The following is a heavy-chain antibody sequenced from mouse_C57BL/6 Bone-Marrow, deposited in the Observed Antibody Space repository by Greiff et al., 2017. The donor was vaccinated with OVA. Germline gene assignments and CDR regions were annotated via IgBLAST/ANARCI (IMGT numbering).Heavy chain of an antibody. Sequence: QVQLQQPGAELVKPGASVKLSCKASGYTFTSYWMHWVKQRPGQGLEWIGMIHPNSGSTNYNEKFKSKATLTVDKSSSTAYMQLSSLTSEDSAVYDCARQGYYSNWLDYWGQGTTLTVSS. CDR1: GYTFTSYW. D-gene: IGHD2-5*01. CDR2: IHPNSGST. V-gene: IGHV1-64*01. J-gene: IGHJ2*01. CDR3: ARQGYYSNWLDY.